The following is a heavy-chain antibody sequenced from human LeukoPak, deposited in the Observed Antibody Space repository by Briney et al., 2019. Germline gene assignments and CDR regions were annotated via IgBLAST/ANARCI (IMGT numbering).Heavy chain of an antibody. CDR3: TRTHGGFDY. CDR2: IFYSGST. D-gene: IGHD3-10*01. CDR1: GDSISSYY. Sequence: SETLSLTCTVSGDSISSYYWSWIRQPPGKGLEWIGYIFYSGSTNYNPSLKSRVTISVDTSKNQFSLKLSSVTAADTAVYYCTRTHGGFDYWGQGTLVTVSS. V-gene: IGHV4-59*01. J-gene: IGHJ4*02.